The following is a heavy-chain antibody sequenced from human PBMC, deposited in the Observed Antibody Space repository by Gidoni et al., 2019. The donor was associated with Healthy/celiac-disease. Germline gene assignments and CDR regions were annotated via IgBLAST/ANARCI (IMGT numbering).Heavy chain of an antibody. CDR1: GGSIRSGSYY. Sequence: QVQLQESGPGLVKPSQHLSLTCTVSGGSIRSGSYYWSWIRQTAGKGLELIGRIETSGSTNYNPSLKSRVTISVDTSKNQFSLKLSSVTAADTAVYYCARGAYSGYDWRRGYFDYWGQGTLVTVSS. CDR3: ARGAYSGYDWRRGYFDY. D-gene: IGHD5-12*01. CDR2: IETSGST. V-gene: IGHV4-61*02. J-gene: IGHJ4*02.